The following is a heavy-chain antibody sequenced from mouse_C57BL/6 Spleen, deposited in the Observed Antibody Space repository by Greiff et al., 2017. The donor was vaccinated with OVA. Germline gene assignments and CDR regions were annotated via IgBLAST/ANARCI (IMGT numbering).Heavy chain of an antibody. CDR2: ISSGGSYT. CDR3: ARQGDYSNYSDY. D-gene: IGHD2-5*01. J-gene: IGHJ2*01. V-gene: IGHV5-6*01. Sequence: EVKLMESGGDLVKPGGSLKLSCAASGFTFSSYGMSWVRQTPDKRLEWVATISSGGSYTYYPDSVKGRFTISRDNAKNTLYLQMSSLKSEDTAMYYCARQGDYSNYSDYWGQGTTLTVSS. CDR1: GFTFSSYG.